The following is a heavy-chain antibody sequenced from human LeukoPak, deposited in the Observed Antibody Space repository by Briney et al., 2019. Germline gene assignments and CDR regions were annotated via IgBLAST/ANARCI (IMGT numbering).Heavy chain of an antibody. CDR1: GGSLSSGGYS. J-gene: IGHJ5*02. V-gene: IGHV4-30-2*03. Sequence: SETLSLTCAVSGGSLSSGGYSWRWLRQPPGRGLEWIGYIYYSRSTYYNPSLNSRVTISVDTSKNHFSLKLSSVTAADTAVYYCATEDYVWGSYRLGRWFDPWGQGTLVTVSS. CDR2: IYYSRST. D-gene: IGHD3-16*02. CDR3: ATEDYVWGSYRLGRWFDP.